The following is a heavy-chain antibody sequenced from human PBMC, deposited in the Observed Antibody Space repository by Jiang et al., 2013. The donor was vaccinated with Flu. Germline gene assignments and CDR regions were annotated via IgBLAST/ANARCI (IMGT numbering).Heavy chain of an antibody. CDR2: IRFDGSNK. Sequence: QLVESGGGVVQPGGSLRVSCAASGFTFSNYGMHWVRQAPGKGLEWVAFIRFDGSNKYYADSVKGRFTISRDNSKNTLYLQMNSLRAEDTAVYYCAKKVRDQLLYDHAFDVWGQGTMVTVSS. V-gene: IGHV3-30*02. CDR3: AKKVRDQLLYDHAFDV. D-gene: IGHD2-2*02. J-gene: IGHJ3*01. CDR1: GFTFSNYG.